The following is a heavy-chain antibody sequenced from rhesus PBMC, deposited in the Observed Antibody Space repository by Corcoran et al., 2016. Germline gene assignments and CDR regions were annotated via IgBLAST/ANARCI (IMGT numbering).Heavy chain of an antibody. CDR2: IRSKYNNYAT. CDR1: GFTSSDYA. D-gene: IGHD3-22*01. Sequence: EVQLVESGGGLVQPGGSLRLSCAASGFTSSDYARSWVRRASGKGLGWVGYIRSKYNNYATEYAASVKGRFTISRDDSKNTLYLQMSSLKTEDTAVYYCTTDTALWSSLDVWGRGVLVTVSS. V-gene: IGHV3-186*02. CDR3: TTDTALWSSLDV. J-gene: IGHJ5-2*02.